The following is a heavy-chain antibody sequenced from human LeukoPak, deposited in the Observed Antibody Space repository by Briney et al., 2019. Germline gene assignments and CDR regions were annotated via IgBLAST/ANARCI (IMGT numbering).Heavy chain of an antibody. Sequence: GGSLRLSCAASGFTFSSYSMNWVRQAPGKGLEWVSYISSSSSTIYYADSVRGRFTISRDNAKNSLYLQMNSLRAEDTAVYYCARDGWGFGESAADHWGQGTLVTVSS. J-gene: IGHJ5*02. CDR3: ARDGWGFGESAADH. D-gene: IGHD3-10*01. CDR1: GFTFSSYS. CDR2: ISSSSSTI. V-gene: IGHV3-48*01.